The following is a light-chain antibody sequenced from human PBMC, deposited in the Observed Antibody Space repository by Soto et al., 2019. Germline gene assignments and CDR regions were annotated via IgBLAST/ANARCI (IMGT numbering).Light chain of an antibody. CDR2: ATS. J-gene: IGKJ4*01. V-gene: IGKV3-20*01. CDR3: QQYGDSIP. Sequence: IVLPLSPSTLSLSKRERATLSCRASQSVSTYLAWYQQKPDQSPRLLIYATSTRAAGIPDRFSGSGSGTDFTLTISRLGPDDVAVYYCQQYGDSIPVGGGSKVDIK. CDR1: QSVSTY.